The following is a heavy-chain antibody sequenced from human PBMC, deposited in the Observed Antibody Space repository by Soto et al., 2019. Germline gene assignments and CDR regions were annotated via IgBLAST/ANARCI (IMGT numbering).Heavy chain of an antibody. CDR1: GGTFSSYA. CDR2: IIPIFGTA. V-gene: IGHV1-69*13. J-gene: IGHJ4*02. D-gene: IGHD1-26*01. Sequence: VASVKVSCKASGGTFSSYAISWVRQAPGQGLEWMGGIIPIFGTANYAQKFQGRVTITADESTSTAYMELSSLRSEDTAVYYCARGPREGPGDYWGQGTLVTVSS. CDR3: ARGPREGPGDY.